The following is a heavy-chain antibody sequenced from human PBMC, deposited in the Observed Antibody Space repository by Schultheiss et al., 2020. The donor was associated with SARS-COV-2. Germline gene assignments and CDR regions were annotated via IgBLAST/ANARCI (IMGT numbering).Heavy chain of an antibody. Sequence: SETLSLTCTVSGDSISHYYWTWIRQPPGKGLEWIGNVFYTGCIFYTGSTNYNPSLKSRVTISVDTTKSQFSLKLTSVTAADTAVYYCARSGSGDYAEDAFDIWGQGTMVTVSS. V-gene: IGHV4-59*01. CDR2: VFYTGCIFYTGST. CDR1: GDSISHYY. CDR3: ARSGSGDYAEDAFDI. J-gene: IGHJ3*02. D-gene: IGHD4-17*01.